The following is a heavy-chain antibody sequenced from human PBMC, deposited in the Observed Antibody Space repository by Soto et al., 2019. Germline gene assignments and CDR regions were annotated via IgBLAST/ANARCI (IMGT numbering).Heavy chain of an antibody. CDR2: IIPIFGTA. CDR3: ARVRYYYDSSGPSGYYGMDV. V-gene: IGHV1-69*13. D-gene: IGHD3-22*01. CDR1: GGTFSSYA. J-gene: IGHJ6*02. Sequence: SVKVSFKDSGGTFSSYAISWVRQAPGQGLEWMGGIIPIFGTANYAQKFQGRVTITADESTSTAYMELSSLRSEDTAVYYCARVRYYYDSSGPSGYYGMDVWGQGTTVTVSS.